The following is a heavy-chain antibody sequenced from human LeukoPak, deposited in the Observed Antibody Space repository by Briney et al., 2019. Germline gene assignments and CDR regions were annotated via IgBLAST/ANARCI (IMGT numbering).Heavy chain of an antibody. CDR2: ISHSGTT. CDR1: GYSISSDYY. J-gene: IGHJ4*02. D-gene: IGHD2-8*01. CDR3: ARGLQTWSRDPFDF. Sequence: SETLSLTCSVSGYSISSDYYWSWIRQPSGKGLEWIASISHSGTTSYHPSLNSRVTISIDTSKNQFSLNVNSVTAADTAVYYCARGLQTWSRDPFDFWGQGILVTVSS. V-gene: IGHV4-38-2*02.